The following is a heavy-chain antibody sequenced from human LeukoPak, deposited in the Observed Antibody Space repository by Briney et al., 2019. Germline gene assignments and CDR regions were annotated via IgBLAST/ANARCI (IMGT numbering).Heavy chain of an antibody. CDR3: ARGSPFDP. Sequence: SETLSLTCTVSGGSISSSSYYWGWIRQPPGKGLEWIGSIYYSGSTYYNPSLKSRVTISVDTSKNQFSLKLSSVTAADTAVYYCARGSPFDPWGQGTLVTVSS. V-gene: IGHV4-39*07. CDR2: IYYSGST. CDR1: GGSISSSSYY. J-gene: IGHJ5*02.